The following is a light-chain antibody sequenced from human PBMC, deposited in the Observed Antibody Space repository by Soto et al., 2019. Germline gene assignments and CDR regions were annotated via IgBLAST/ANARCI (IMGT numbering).Light chain of an antibody. J-gene: IGKJ1*01. Sequence: DIHMTQSPSSVSASVGYRVTITCRASQGISTNLAWYQQKPGKAPKLLIYDASTLESGVPSRFRGSRSGTEFTLTISSLQPDDFATYYCQQYNSYSWTFGQGTKVDIK. V-gene: IGKV1-5*01. CDR3: QQYNSYSWT. CDR1: QGISTN. CDR2: DAS.